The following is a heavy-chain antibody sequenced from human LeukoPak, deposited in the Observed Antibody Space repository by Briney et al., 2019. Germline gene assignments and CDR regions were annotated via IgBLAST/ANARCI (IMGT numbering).Heavy chain of an antibody. CDR3: ARAIAAAGTRYFQH. Sequence: SETLSLTCTVSGGSISSSSYYWGWIRQPPGKGLEWIGYIYYSGSTNYNPSLKSRVTISVDTSKNQFSLKLSSVTAADTAVYYCARAIAAAGTRYFQHWGQGTLVTVSS. V-gene: IGHV4-61*05. J-gene: IGHJ1*01. CDR1: GGSISSSSYY. D-gene: IGHD6-13*01. CDR2: IYYSGST.